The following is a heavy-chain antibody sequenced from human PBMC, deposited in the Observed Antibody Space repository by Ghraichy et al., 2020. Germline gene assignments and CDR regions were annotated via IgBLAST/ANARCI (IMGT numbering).Heavy chain of an antibody. Sequence: ASVKVSCKASGYTFTSYDINWVRQATGQGLEWMGWMNPNSGNTDYAQKFQGRVTMTRNTSISTAYMELSSLRSDDTAVYYCAQEGYYYDSSGYYAWFDPWGQGTLVTVSS. V-gene: IGHV1-8*01. CDR1: GYTFTSYD. CDR2: MNPNSGNT. CDR3: AQEGYYYDSSGYYAWFDP. J-gene: IGHJ5*02. D-gene: IGHD3-22*01.